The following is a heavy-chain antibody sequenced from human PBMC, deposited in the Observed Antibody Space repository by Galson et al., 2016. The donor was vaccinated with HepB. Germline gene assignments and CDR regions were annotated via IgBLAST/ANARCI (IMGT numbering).Heavy chain of an antibody. Sequence: SLRLSCAASGFSISIYSMNWVRQAPGKGLGWVSAIRGSGTGTSYTDSVKGRFTISRDNSKNTLYLQMNSLRAEDAAVYYCAKISLAGYNSGWGGSFDIWGRGTMVTVSS. D-gene: IGHD6-19*01. CDR3: AKISLAGYNSGWGGSFDI. J-gene: IGHJ3*02. CDR2: IRGSGTGT. V-gene: IGHV3-23*01. CDR1: GFSISIYS.